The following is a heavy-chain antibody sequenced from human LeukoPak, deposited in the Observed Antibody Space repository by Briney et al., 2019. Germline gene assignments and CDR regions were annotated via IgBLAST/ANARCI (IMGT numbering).Heavy chain of an antibody. J-gene: IGHJ4*02. Sequence: PGGSLRLSCAGTGFTFTSYAINWVRRAPGKGLEWVSSITGGADSTYLADSVKGRFTISRDNSKNTVYLQMNSLRAEDTAVYYCAKGRYYYDSSGYYTRYFDYWGQGTLVTVSS. CDR2: ITGGADST. D-gene: IGHD3-22*01. CDR3: AKGRYYYDSSGYYTRYFDY. CDR1: GFTFTSYA. V-gene: IGHV3-23*01.